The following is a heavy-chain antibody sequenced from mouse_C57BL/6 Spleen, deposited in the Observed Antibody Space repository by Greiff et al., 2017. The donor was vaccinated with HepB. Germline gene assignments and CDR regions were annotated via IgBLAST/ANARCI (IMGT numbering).Heavy chain of an antibody. J-gene: IGHJ2*01. CDR3: AKFRGIYDYDEEDYFDY. CDR1: GFSLTSYG. Sequence: VMLVESGPGLVAPSQSLSITCTVSGFSLTSYGVSWVRQPPGKGLEWLGVIWGDGSTNYHSALISRLSISKDNSKSQVFLKLNSLQTDDTATYYCAKFRGIYDYDEEDYFDYWGQGTTLTVSS. V-gene: IGHV2-3*01. CDR2: IWGDGST. D-gene: IGHD2-4*01.